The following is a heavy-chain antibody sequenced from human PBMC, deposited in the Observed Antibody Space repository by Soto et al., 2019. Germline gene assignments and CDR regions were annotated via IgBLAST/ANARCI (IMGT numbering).Heavy chain of an antibody. V-gene: IGHV1-69*12. CDR3: ARYRYGYSYFDY. CDR1: GGTFSSYA. Sequence: QVQLVQSGAEVKKPGSSVKVSCKASGGTFSSYAISWVRQAPGQGLEWMGGIIPFFGTANYAQKFQGRVTITADEVTSTAYMELTSLRSEDTAVYYCARYRYGYSYFDYWGQGTLVTVSS. J-gene: IGHJ4*02. CDR2: IIPFFGTA. D-gene: IGHD5-18*01.